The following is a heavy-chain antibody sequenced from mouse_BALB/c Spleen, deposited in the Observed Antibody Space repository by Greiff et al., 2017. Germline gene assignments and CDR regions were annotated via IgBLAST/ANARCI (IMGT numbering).Heavy chain of an antibody. CDR1: GYSITSGYY. Sequence: DVQLQESGPGLVKPSQSLSLTCSVTGYSITSGYYWNWIRQFPGNKLEWMGYISYDGSNNYNPSLKNRISITRDTSKNQFFLKLNSVTTEDTATYYCTMITTGDWFAYWGQGTLVTVSA. D-gene: IGHD2-4*01. J-gene: IGHJ3*01. CDR2: ISYDGSN. V-gene: IGHV3-6*02. CDR3: TMITTGDWFAY.